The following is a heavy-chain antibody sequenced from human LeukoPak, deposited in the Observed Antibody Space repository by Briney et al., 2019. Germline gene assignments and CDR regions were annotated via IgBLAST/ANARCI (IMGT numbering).Heavy chain of an antibody. D-gene: IGHD6-25*01. Sequence: HPGGSLRLSCAASGFTFSGYAMSWVRQAPGKGLEWVSAISGNGGSTYYTDSVKGRFTISRDNSKNTLYLQMNSLRAEDTAVYYCAKAFYSSGGGGAFDIWGQGTMVTVSS. CDR1: GFTFSGYA. CDR2: ISGNGGST. V-gene: IGHV3-23*01. J-gene: IGHJ3*02. CDR3: AKAFYSSGGGGAFDI.